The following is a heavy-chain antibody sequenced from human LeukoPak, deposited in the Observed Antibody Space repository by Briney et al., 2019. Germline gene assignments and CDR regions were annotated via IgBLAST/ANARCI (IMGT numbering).Heavy chain of an antibody. Sequence: GESLKISCKGSGYSFTSYWIGWVRQMPGKGLEWMGIIYPGDSDTRYSPSFQGQVTISADKSISTAYLQWSSLKASDTAMYYCARLRWYYDSSGYPSPVGAFDIWGQGTMVTVSS. CDR1: GYSFTSYW. V-gene: IGHV5-51*01. D-gene: IGHD3-22*01. CDR2: IYPGDSDT. J-gene: IGHJ3*02. CDR3: ARLRWYYDSSGYPSPVGAFDI.